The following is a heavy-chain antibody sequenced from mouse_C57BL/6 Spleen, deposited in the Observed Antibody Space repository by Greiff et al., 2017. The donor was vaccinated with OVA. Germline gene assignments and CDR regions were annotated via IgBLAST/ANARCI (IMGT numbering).Heavy chain of an antibody. J-gene: IGHJ4*01. CDR1: GFTFSSYA. CDR2: ISDGGSYT. D-gene: IGHD2-1*01. V-gene: IGHV5-4*03. CDR3: ARDLLNYYAMDY. Sequence: EVMLVESGGGLVKPGGSLKLSCAASGFTFSSYAMSWVRQTPEKRLEWVATISDGGSYTYYPDNVKGRFTISRDNAKNNLYLQMSHLKSEDTAMYYCARDLLNYYAMDYWGQGTSVTVSS.